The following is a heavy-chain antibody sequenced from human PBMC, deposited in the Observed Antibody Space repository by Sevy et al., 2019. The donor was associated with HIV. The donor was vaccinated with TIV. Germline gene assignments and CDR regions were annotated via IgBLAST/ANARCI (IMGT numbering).Heavy chain of an antibody. CDR3: ARHTVTRDYYYYMDV. Sequence: ASVKVSGKTSGYSFSHYGVSWVRQAPGHGLEWMGWISGYNDNTTYAQNLQGRVSMTTDGDTGTAYMELRSLRSDDTAVYYCARHTVTRDYYYYMDVWGEGTTVTVYS. J-gene: IGHJ6*03. V-gene: IGHV1-18*01. D-gene: IGHD4-4*01. CDR2: ISGYNDNT. CDR1: GYSFSHYG.